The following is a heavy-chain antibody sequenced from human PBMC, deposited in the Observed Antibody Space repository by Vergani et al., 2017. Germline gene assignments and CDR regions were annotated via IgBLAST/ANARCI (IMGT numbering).Heavy chain of an antibody. CDR1: GYTFTGYY. CDR2: INPNSGGT. CDR3: ARHFSPTYYDFWSGYPFDY. D-gene: IGHD3-3*01. Sequence: QVQLVQSGAEVKKPGASVKVSCKASGYTFTGYYMHWVRQAPGQGLEWMGWINPNSGGTNYAQKFQGRVTMTRDTSISTAYMELSRLRSDDTAVYYCARHFSPTYYDFWSGYPFDYWGQGTLVTVSS. V-gene: IGHV1-2*02. J-gene: IGHJ4*02.